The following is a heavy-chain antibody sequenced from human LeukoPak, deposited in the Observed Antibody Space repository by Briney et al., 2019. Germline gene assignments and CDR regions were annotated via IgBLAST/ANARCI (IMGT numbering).Heavy chain of an antibody. D-gene: IGHD6-13*01. CDR3: AKGMPTKRYSSSWYGGGLDP. V-gene: IGHV3-30-3*01. J-gene: IGHJ5*02. CDR1: GFTFSSYA. Sequence: GSLRLSCAASGFTFSSYAMHWVRQAPGKGLEWVAVISYDGSNKYYADSVKGRFTISRDNSKDTLYLQMNSLRAEDTAVYYCAKGMPTKRYSSSWYGGGLDPWGQGTLVTVSS. CDR2: ISYDGSNK.